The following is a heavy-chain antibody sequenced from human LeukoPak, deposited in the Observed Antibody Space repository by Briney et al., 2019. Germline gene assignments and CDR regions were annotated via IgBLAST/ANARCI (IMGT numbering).Heavy chain of an antibody. CDR2: INWSAGRT. CDR1: GFTFEDYG. CDR3: SRGGPAYCGADCYDFDY. Sequence: GGSLRLSCVVYGFTFEDYGMSWVRQGQGKGLEWISSINWSAGRTGYADSVKGRFTISRDNAKNSLYLQKNSLRGEDTAFYYCSRGGPAYCGADCYDFDYWGQGSLVTVSS. D-gene: IGHD2-21*02. V-gene: IGHV3-20*04. J-gene: IGHJ4*02.